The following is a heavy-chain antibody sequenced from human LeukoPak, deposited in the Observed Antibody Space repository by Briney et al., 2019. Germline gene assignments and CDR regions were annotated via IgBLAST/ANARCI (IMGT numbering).Heavy chain of an antibody. CDR1: GFIFSTDG. Sequence: GGSLRLSCSASGFIFSTDGMNWVRQAPVKGLEHVSTISSNGGSTYYADSVKGRFTISRDNSRNTLYLQMSSLRAEDPAVYYCVKVAYGGNSGFDYWGQGTLVTVSS. J-gene: IGHJ4*02. V-gene: IGHV3-64D*06. CDR2: ISSNGGST. D-gene: IGHD4-23*01. CDR3: VKVAYGGNSGFDY.